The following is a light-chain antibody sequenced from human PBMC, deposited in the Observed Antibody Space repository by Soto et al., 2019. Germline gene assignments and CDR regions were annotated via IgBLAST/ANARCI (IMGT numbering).Light chain of an antibody. V-gene: IGKV3-20*01. J-gene: IGKJ4*01. CDR2: GTS. Sequence: EVVLTQSPGTLSLSPGEGVTLSCRASQSVSNTYFAWYQQKPGRPHRLLIYGTSNRATGIPDRFSGSGYGTDVTLTISRLEHEDFAVYFCQRYGFSPLTFGGGPKVEVK. CDR3: QRYGFSPLT. CDR1: QSVSNTY.